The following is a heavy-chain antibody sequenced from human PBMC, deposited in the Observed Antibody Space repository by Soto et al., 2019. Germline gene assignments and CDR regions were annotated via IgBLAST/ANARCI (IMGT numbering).Heavy chain of an antibody. CDR3: VRDGYCITIGCAGNWLDS. V-gene: IGHV3-48*01. CDR2: ISWNSGAK. J-gene: IGHJ5*01. CDR1: GFTFNSFG. D-gene: IGHD3-3*01. Sequence: GSLRLSCLASGFTFNSFGMNWVRQPPGKGLEWLSYISWNSGAKFYADSVKGRFAISRDSAKNALYLEMNSLRPEDTAVYYCVRDGYCITIGCAGNWLDSWGQGTLVTVSS.